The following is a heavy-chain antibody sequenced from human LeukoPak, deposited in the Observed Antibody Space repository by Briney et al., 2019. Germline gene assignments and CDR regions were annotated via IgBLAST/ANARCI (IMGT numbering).Heavy chain of an antibody. CDR3: AKDRMGSQTYYYYYMDV. Sequence: AGGSLRLSCAASGFTFDDYGMSWVRQAPGKGLEWVAVISYDGSNKYYADSVKGRFTISRDNSKNTLYLQMNSLRAEDTAVYYCAKDRMGSQTYYYYYMDVWGKGTTVTVSS. D-gene: IGHD1-26*01. CDR2: ISYDGSNK. CDR1: GFTFDDYG. V-gene: IGHV3-30*18. J-gene: IGHJ6*03.